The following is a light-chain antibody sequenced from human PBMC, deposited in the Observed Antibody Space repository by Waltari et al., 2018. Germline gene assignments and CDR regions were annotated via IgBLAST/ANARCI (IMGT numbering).Light chain of an antibody. J-gene: IGLJ2*01. CDR1: SSNIGAGFD. Sequence: QSVLTQPPSVSGAPGQRVTISCTGSSSNIGAGFDVHWYQQLPGTAPKLLIFGNNKRPPGVPDRFSGSKSGTSASLAITGLQAEDEADYYCQSYDSSLFVVFGGGTKLTVL. CDR2: GNN. V-gene: IGLV1-40*01. CDR3: QSYDSSLFVV.